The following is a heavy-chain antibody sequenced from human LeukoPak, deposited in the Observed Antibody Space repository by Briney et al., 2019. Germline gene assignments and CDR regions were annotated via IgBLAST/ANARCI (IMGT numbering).Heavy chain of an antibody. CDR2: ISYSGST. D-gene: IGHD3-22*01. Sequence: SVTLSLLCTVSGRSISRYYWIWIPQPPGKGLVWFGYISYSGSTNYNPYLKSRVTISVDTSKNQFSLKLSSVTAADTAVYYCARDKAYYDSSGYYYSAMDVWGQGTTVTVSS. CDR1: GRSISRYY. V-gene: IGHV4-59*12. CDR3: ARDKAYYDSSGYYYSAMDV. J-gene: IGHJ6*02.